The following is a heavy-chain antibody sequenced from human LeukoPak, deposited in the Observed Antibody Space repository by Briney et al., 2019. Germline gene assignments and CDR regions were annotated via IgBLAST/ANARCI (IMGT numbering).Heavy chain of an antibody. CDR1: GFTFDDYG. J-gene: IGHJ6*03. Sequence: PGGXLRLSCAASGFTFDDYGMSWVRQAPGKGLEWVSGINWNGGNTVYVDSVKGRFTISRENAKNSLYLQMNSLRVEDTALYYCARALSNYVDYYYYYYMDVWGKGTTVTVSS. CDR3: ARALSNYVDYYYYYYMDV. D-gene: IGHD4-11*01. V-gene: IGHV3-20*04. CDR2: INWNGGNT.